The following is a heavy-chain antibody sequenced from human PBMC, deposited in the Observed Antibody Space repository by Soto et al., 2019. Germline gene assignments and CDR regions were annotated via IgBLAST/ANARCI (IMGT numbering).Heavy chain of an antibody. CDR3: AREMTIFGVAHGGGVDV. CDR2: IYQSGRT. D-gene: IGHD3-3*01. V-gene: IGHV4-30-2*01. J-gene: IGHJ6*02. CDR1: GGSINTFNFS. Sequence: LSLTCSVSGGSINTFNFSLSWIRQPPVRGLEWIGSIYQSGRTYYIPSLKSRVTMSLEKSKNQFSLKINSVVAADTAIYYCAREMTIFGVAHGGGVDVWGQGSPFTVSS.